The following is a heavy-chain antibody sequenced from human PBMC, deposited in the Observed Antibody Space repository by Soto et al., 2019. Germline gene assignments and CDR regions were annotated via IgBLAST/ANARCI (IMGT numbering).Heavy chain of an antibody. D-gene: IGHD3-16*01. CDR1: GFTFSSYA. CDR3: AIDLTLASGLWGAFDI. J-gene: IGHJ3*02. Sequence: QVQLVESGGGVVQPGRSLRLSCAASGFTFSSYAMHWVRQAPGKGLEMVAVISYDGSNKYYADSVKGRFTISRDNSKNTLYLQMNSLRAEDTAVYYCAIDLTLASGLWGAFDIWGQGTMVTVSS. V-gene: IGHV3-30-3*01. CDR2: ISYDGSNK.